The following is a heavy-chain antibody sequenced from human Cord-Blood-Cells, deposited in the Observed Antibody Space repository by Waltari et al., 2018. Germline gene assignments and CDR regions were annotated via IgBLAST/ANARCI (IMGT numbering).Heavy chain of an antibody. CDR1: GGSISSYY. CDR3: ARAGFGVRRFWYFDL. V-gene: IGHV4-4*07. D-gene: IGHD3-3*01. J-gene: IGHJ2*01. Sequence: QVQLQESGPGLVKPSETLSLTCTVSGGSISSYYWSWIRQPAGKGLEWIGRIYTSGSLNYHPSVKSRVTMSVDTSKNQFSLKLSSGTAADTAVYYCARAGFGVRRFWYFDLWGRGTLVTVSS. CDR2: IYTSGSL.